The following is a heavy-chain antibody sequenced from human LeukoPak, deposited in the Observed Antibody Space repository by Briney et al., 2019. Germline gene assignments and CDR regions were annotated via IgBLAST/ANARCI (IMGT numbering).Heavy chain of an antibody. V-gene: IGHV3-30*02. CDR2: IWYDGSNK. CDR1: GFTFSSYG. Sequence: GGSLRLSCAASGFTFSSYGMHWVRQAPGKGLEWVAVIWYDGSNKYYADSVKGRFTISRDNSKNTLYLQMNSLRPEDTAVYYCATEFNYYGSGSYCWGQGTLVTVSS. J-gene: IGHJ4*02. D-gene: IGHD3-10*01. CDR3: ATEFNYYGSGSYC.